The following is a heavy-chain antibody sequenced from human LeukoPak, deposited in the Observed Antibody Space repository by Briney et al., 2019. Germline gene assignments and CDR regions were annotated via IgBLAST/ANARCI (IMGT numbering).Heavy chain of an antibody. J-gene: IGHJ3*02. D-gene: IGHD1-26*01. V-gene: IGHV3-30*18. CDR3: AKDLYRIVGVTRDTFDI. CDR2: ISYDGSNK. CDR1: GFTFRSYG. Sequence: PGRSLRLSCAASGFTFRSYGMHWVRQAPGKGLEWVAVISYDGSNKYNADSVKGRFTSSRDNTKNTLNLQMNNLRAEDTAVYYCAKDLYRIVGVTRDTFDIWGQGTMVTV.